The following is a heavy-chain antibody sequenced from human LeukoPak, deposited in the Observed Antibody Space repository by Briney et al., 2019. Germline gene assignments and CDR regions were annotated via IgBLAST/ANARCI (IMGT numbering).Heavy chain of an antibody. CDR1: GFNFRSYE. Sequence: GRFLRLSCAASGFNFRSYEMNWVRQALGKGLEWVSYISNTDETRTYADSVKGRFTISRDNAKNSLHLEMNSLRAEDTAVYYCAREIVSAVAGNFDYWGQGTLVTVSS. V-gene: IGHV3-48*03. CDR3: AREIVSAVAGNFDY. CDR2: ISNTDETR. D-gene: IGHD6-19*01. J-gene: IGHJ4*02.